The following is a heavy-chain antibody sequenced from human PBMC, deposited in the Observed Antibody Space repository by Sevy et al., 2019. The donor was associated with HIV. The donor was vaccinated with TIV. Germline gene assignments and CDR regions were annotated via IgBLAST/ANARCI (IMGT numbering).Heavy chain of an antibody. J-gene: IGHJ3*02. CDR1: GFTFSSYA. CDR3: AKDTPRYCSSTSCWAAFDI. V-gene: IGHV3-23*01. Sequence: GGSLRLSCAASGFTFSSYAMSWVRQAPGKGLEWVSAISGSGGSTYYADSVKGRFTISRDNSKNTLYLQMNSRRAEDTAVYYCAKDTPRYCSSTSCWAAFDIWGQGTMVTVSS. CDR2: ISGSGGST. D-gene: IGHD2-2*01.